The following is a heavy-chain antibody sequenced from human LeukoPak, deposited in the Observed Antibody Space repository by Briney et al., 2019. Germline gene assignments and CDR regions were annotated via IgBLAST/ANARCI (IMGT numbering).Heavy chain of an antibody. CDR1: GGSTSSSSYN. CDR2: IYYSGST. J-gene: IGHJ3*02. Sequence: SETLSLTCTVSGGSTSSSSYNWGWIRQPPGKGLEWIASIYYSGSTYYNPSLKSRVTISVDTSKNQFSLKLSSVTAADTAVYYCARERVGVKGSDAFDIWGQGTMVTVSS. V-gene: IGHV4-39*07. D-gene: IGHD1-26*01. CDR3: ARERVGVKGSDAFDI.